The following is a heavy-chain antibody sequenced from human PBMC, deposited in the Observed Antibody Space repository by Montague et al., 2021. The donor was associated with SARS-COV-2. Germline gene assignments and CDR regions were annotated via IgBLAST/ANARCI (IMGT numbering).Heavy chain of an antibody. CDR3: ARHRGAPYYVSGTDV. J-gene: IGHJ6*02. CDR2: MYYSGRTNSEST. V-gene: IGHV4-59*08. Sequence: SAPLSLPFPFSGGSINDNYWTWIRQTPGKGLEWIGYMYYSGRTNSESTNYNPSLKSRVTISVHTSKNLLSLKLSSVTAADTAMYFCARHRGAPYYVSGTDVWGGGTTVIVS. CDR1: GGSINDNY. D-gene: IGHD3-10*01.